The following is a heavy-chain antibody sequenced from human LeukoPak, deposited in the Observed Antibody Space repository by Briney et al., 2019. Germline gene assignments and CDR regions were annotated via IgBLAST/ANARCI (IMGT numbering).Heavy chain of an antibody. CDR3: STLTY. CDR1: GFNSGLAFSNYG. D-gene: IGHD2-8*01. V-gene: IGHV3-30*02. J-gene: IGHJ4*02. Sequence: GGSLRLSCAGSGFNSGLAFSNYGIHWVRQAPGKGLEWVSFIRSDGTDQYHTDSVKGRFALSRDNSKNTLYLQRNTLRREDTAVYYCSTLTYWGQGSLVSVSS. CDR2: IRSDGTDQ.